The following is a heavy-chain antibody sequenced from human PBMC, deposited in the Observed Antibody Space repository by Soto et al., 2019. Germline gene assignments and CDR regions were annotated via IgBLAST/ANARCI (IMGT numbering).Heavy chain of an antibody. J-gene: IGHJ4*02. CDR3: ARAAAGNSPFDY. V-gene: IGHV3-33*01. D-gene: IGHD6-13*01. CDR1: GFTFSNYG. Sequence: QVQLVESGGGVVQPGRSLRLSCAASGFTFSNYGMHWVCQAPGKGLEWVAVIWYDGSNKYYADSVKGRFTISRDNSKNTLYLQMDSLRAEDTAVYYCARAAAGNSPFDYWGQGTLVTVSS. CDR2: IWYDGSNK.